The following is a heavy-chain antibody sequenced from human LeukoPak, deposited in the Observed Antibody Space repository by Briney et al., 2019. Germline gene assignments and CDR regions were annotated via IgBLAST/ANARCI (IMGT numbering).Heavy chain of an antibody. CDR3: ASANYYRIGF. CDR2: MHQSGIT. V-gene: IGHV4-4*02. CDR1: GGSISSSDW. Sequence: SETLSLTCAVSGGSISSSDWWSWVRQPPGKGLEWIGEMHQSGITNYNPSLKSRVTMSLDKSKNQFSLKLSSVTAADTSVYFCASANYYRIGFWGQGTLVTVSS. D-gene: IGHD1-7*01. J-gene: IGHJ4*02.